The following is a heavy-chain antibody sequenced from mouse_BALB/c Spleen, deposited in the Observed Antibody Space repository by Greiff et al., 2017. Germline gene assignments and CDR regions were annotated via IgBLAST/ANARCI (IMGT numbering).Heavy chain of an antibody. CDR1: GFTFKDYY. V-gene: IGHV14-3*02. D-gene: IGHD1-2*01. J-gene: IGHJ4*01. CDR2: IDPANGNT. CDR3: ALHYVGYGGGYAMDY. Sequence: EVQLQESGAELVKPGASVKLSCTASGFTFKDYYMHWVKQRPEQGLEWIGRIDPANGNTKYDPKFQGKATITADTSSNTAYLQLSSLTSEDTAVYYCALHYVGYGGGYAMDYWGQGTSVTVSS.